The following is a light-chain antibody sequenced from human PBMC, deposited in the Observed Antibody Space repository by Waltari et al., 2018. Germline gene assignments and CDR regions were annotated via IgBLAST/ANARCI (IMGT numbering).Light chain of an antibody. CDR1: SNDVGGSNS. CDR3: SSQSSNDVVL. CDR2: DVS. V-gene: IGLV2-14*01. J-gene: IGLJ2*01. Sequence: QSALTQPASVSGSPGQSVPIFCAGTSNDVGGSNSVSWYQEHPGQAPRVIIYDVSDRPSGVSDRFSGSKSGNTASLTISGLQAEDEADYYCSSQSSNDVVLFGGGTKLTVL.